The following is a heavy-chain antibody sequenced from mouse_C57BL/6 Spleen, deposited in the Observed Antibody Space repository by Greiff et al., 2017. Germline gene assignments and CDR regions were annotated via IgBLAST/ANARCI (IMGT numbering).Heavy chain of an antibody. CDR1: GYTFTDYY. CDR3: ARFGGYGYSWYFDV. V-gene: IGHV1-26*01. Sequence: LVEPGASVKISCKASGYTFTDYYMNWVKQSHGKSLEWIGDINPNNGGNSYNQKFKGKATLTVDKSSSTAYMELRSLTSEDSAVYYCARFGGYGYSWYFDVWGTGTTVTVSS. J-gene: IGHJ1*03. CDR2: INPNNGGN. D-gene: IGHD2-2*01.